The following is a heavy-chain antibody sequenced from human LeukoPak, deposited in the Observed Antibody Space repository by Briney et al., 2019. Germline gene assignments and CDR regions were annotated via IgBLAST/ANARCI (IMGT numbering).Heavy chain of an antibody. CDR2: IGSYGGDT. D-gene: IGHD1-1*01. J-gene: IGHJ4*02. CDR3: ARVGATGTTSPFDY. Sequence: ASVKVSCKGTSRISWVRQAPGQGLEWMGWIGSYGGDTYYAQKFQGRVTMTRDTSISTAYMELSRLRSDDTAVYYCARVGATGTTSPFDYWGQGTLVTVSS. CDR1: TSR. V-gene: IGHV1-2*02.